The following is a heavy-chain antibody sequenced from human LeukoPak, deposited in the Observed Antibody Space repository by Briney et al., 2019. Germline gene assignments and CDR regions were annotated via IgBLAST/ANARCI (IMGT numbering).Heavy chain of an antibody. J-gene: IGHJ4*02. V-gene: IGHV4-59*01. CDR1: GGSISSYY. CDR2: IYYGGST. D-gene: IGHD2-2*01. CDR3: ASSDIVVVPAASFDY. Sequence: PSETLSLTCTVSGGSISSYYWSWIRQPPGKGLEWIGYIYYGGSTNYNPSLKSRVTISVDTSKNQFSLKLSSVTAADTAVYYCASSDIVVVPAASFDYWGQGTLVTVSS.